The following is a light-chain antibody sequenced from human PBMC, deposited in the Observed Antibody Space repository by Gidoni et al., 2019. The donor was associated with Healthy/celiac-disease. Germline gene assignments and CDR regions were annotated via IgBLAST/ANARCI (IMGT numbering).Light chain of an antibody. V-gene: IGLV1-44*01. Sequence: SPSSPPGQRVTISCSGSSSNIGSNTVNWYQQLPGTAPKLLIYSNNQRPSGVPDRFSGSKSGTSASLAISGLQSEDEADYYCAAWDDSLKGVFGTGTKVTVL. CDR2: SNN. CDR1: SSNIGSNT. CDR3: AAWDDSLKGV. J-gene: IGLJ1*01.